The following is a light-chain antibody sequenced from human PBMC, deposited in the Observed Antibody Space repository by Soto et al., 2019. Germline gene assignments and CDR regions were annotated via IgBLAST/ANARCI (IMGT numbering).Light chain of an antibody. J-gene: IGLJ3*02. CDR3: VLYMGGGVWV. V-gene: IGLV8-61*01. Sequence: QAVVTQEPSFSVSPGRTVTLTCGLSSGSVSTSYYPSWYQQTPGQAPRTRIYNTNTRSSGVPDRFSGSILGNKAALTITGAQADDESDYYCVLYMGGGVWVVGGGTKLTVL. CDR1: SGSVSTSYY. CDR2: NTN.